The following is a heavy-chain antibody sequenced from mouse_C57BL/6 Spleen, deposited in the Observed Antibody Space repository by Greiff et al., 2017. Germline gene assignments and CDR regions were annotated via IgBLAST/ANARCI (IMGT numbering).Heavy chain of an antibody. CDR3: ARRYGSSYGAMDY. CDR1: GYTFTSYW. CDR2: IDPSDSYT. V-gene: IGHV1-69*01. J-gene: IGHJ4*01. Sequence: QVQLQQPGAELVMPGASVKLSCKASGYTFTSYWMHWVKQRPGQGLEWIGEIDPSDSYTNYNQKFKGKSTLTVDKSSSTAYMQLSSLTSEDSAVYYCARRYGSSYGAMDYGGKGTSVTVSS. D-gene: IGHD1-1*01.